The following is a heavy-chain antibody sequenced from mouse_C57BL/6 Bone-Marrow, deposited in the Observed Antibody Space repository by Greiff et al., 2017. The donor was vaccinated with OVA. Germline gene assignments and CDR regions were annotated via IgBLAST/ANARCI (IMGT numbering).Heavy chain of an antibody. CDR3: ARDRSKGAY. Sequence: ESGPGLVKPSQSLSLTCSVTGYSITSGYYWNWIRQFPGNKLEWMGYISYDGSNNYNPSLKNRISITRDTSKNQFFLKLNSVTTEDTATYYCARDRSKGAYWGQGTLVTVSA. CDR1: GYSITSGYY. CDR2: ISYDGSN. V-gene: IGHV3-6*01. D-gene: IGHD2-5*01. J-gene: IGHJ3*01.